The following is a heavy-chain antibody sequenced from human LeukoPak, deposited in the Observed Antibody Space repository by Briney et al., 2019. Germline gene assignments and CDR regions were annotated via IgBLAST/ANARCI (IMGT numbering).Heavy chain of an antibody. V-gene: IGHV1-8*01. Sequence: GASVKLSCKASGYTFTSYDINWVRQATGQGLEWMGWMNPNSGNTGYAQKFQGRVTMTRNTSISTAYMELSRLRSEDTAVYYCARGLVTMVRGVNYWFDPWGQGTLVTVSS. CDR1: GYTFTSYD. CDR3: ARGLVTMVRGVNYWFDP. D-gene: IGHD3-10*01. CDR2: MNPNSGNT. J-gene: IGHJ5*02.